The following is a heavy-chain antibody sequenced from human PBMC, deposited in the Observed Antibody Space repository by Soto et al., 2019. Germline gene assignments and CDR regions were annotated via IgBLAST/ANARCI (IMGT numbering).Heavy chain of an antibody. CDR3: EDKRGYQQNVFDT. CDR1: GGPISSSSYY. D-gene: IGHD2-15*01. Sequence: SETLSLTCTVSGGPISSSSYYWGWIRQPPGEGLEWIGSIYYSGSTYYNPSLKSRVTISVDTSKNQFSLKLSSVTAADTAVYYCEDKRGYQQNVFDTWGQGTLVTVSS. V-gene: IGHV4-39*01. J-gene: IGHJ5*02. CDR2: IYYSGST.